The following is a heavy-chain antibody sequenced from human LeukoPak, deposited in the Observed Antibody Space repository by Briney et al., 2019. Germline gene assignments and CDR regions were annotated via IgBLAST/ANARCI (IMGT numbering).Heavy chain of an antibody. J-gene: IGHJ4*02. CDR1: GGSLKSYY. V-gene: IGHV4-59*01. D-gene: IGHD3-16*01. CDR2: VYHTGTT. CDR3: ARVPWGATGYFFDF. Sequence: SETLSLTCTVSGGSLKSYYWNGFRQPPGKRLEWIGYVYHTGTTNYTPPLQSRVSISIDTSKSQFSLNLSSVTAADTAVYYCARVPWGATGYFFDFWGQGKLVAVSS.